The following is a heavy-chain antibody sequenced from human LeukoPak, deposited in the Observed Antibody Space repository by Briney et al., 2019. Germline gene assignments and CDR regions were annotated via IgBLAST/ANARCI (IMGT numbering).Heavy chain of an antibody. Sequence: AETLSLTCTVSGGSISSSSYYWGWIRQPPGKGLEWVGSIYYSGSTYYNPSLKSPVTISVDPSKNQFSLKLSSVTAANTDVNYCTRQDPYFDYWGQGTLVTVSS. CDR3: TRQDPYFDY. V-gene: IGHV4-39*01. CDR2: IYYSGST. CDR1: GGSISSSSYY. J-gene: IGHJ4*02.